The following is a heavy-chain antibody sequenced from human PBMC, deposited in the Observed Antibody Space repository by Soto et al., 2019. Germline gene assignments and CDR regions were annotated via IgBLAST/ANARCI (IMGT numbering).Heavy chain of an antibody. CDR2: INAGNGNT. Sequence: GAPVKGSCKAFWYTLTRYAMHLGRPAPGKKLEWMGWINAGNGNTKYSQKFQGRVTITRDTSASTAYMELSSLRSEDTAVYYCASEEITMVRGVTGVPYYWGQGTLVTVSS. CDR3: ASEEITMVRGVTGVPYY. J-gene: IGHJ4*02. D-gene: IGHD3-10*01. CDR1: WYTLTRYA. V-gene: IGHV1-3*01.